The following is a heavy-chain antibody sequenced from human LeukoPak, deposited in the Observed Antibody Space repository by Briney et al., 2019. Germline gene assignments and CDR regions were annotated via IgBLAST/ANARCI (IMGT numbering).Heavy chain of an antibody. D-gene: IGHD4-23*01. CDR2: IYHSGST. CDR3: ARGDYGGKGDYFDY. J-gene: IGHJ4*02. CDR1: GGSINSGGSS. Sequence: SQTLSLTCAVSGGSINSGGSSWSWIRQPPGKGLEWVGYIYHSGSTYYNPSLKSRVTISVDRSKNQFSLKLSSVTAADTAVYYCARGDYGGKGDYFDYWGQGTLVTVSS. V-gene: IGHV4-30-2*01.